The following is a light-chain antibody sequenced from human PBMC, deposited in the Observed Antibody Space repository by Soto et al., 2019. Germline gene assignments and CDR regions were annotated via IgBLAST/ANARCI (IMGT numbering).Light chain of an antibody. CDR3: QQSYSTPIT. J-gene: IGKJ5*01. Sequence: DIQMTQSPSSLSASEGDRVTITCPASQDINKNLNWYQQKPGKAPKLLIYAASSLQSGAPPRFSGSGSGTDFTLTISSLQPEDFATYYCQQSYSTPITFGQGTRLEIK. CDR2: AAS. V-gene: IGKV1-39*01. CDR1: QDINKN.